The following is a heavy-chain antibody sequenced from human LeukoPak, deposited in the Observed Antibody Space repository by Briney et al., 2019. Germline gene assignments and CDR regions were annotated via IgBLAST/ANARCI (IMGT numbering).Heavy chain of an antibody. Sequence: GGSLRLSWAASGFTFSDYYMSWISQAPGKGLEWVSYISSSGSTIYYADSVKGRFTISRDNAENSLYLQMSSLRAEDTAVYYCARVNYDSSGYPAGYWGQGTLVTVSS. CDR2: ISSSGSTI. CDR1: GFTFSDYY. J-gene: IGHJ4*02. V-gene: IGHV3-11*01. D-gene: IGHD3-22*01. CDR3: ARVNYDSSGYPAGY.